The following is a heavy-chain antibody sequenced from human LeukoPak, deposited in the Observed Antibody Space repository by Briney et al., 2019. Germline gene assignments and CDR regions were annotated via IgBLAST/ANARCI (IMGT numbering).Heavy chain of an antibody. Sequence: GGSLRLSCAAAGFTFSKFAMSWVRQAPGKGLEWVSLISTSGTPHYADSVKGRFTISRDNSKNTLYLQINSLRAEDTAVYYCAKDLDSSGWYESPGNYWGQGTLVIVSS. CDR3: AKDLDSSGWYESPGNY. CDR1: GFTFSKFA. V-gene: IGHV3-23*01. CDR2: ISTSGTP. J-gene: IGHJ4*02. D-gene: IGHD6-19*01.